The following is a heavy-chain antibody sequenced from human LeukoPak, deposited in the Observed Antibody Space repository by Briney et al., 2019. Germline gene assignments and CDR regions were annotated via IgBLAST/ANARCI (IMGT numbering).Heavy chain of an antibody. Sequence: SETLSLTCTVSGVSISSYYWSWIRQPPGKGLELIGYIYYSGSANYNPSLKSRLTISVDTSKNQLSLKLSSVTGADTAVYNCARFSVAAAGTVWFDPWGEGTLVTVSA. CDR3: ARFSVAAAGTVWFDP. V-gene: IGHV4-59*01. CDR2: IYYSGSA. CDR1: GVSISSYY. D-gene: IGHD6-13*01. J-gene: IGHJ5*02.